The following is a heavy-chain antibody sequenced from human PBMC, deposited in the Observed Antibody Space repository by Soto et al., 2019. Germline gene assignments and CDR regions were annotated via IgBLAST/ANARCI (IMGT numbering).Heavy chain of an antibody. Sequence: SETLSLTCTVSDGSISSSSHYWGWIRQPPGKGLEWIGSIYYSGSTNYNPSLKSRVTISVDTSKKQFSLKVSSVTAADTAVYYCARVAVGADRTYYYYGMDVWGQGTTVTVSS. D-gene: IGHD6-6*01. V-gene: IGHV4-39*01. CDR3: ARVAVGADRTYYYYGMDV. J-gene: IGHJ6*02. CDR1: DGSISSSSHY. CDR2: IYYSGST.